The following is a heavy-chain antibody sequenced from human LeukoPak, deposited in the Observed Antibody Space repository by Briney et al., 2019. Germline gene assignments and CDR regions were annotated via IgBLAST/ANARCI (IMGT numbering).Heavy chain of an antibody. CDR3: ARNSGSYPTPDY. J-gene: IGHJ4*02. D-gene: IGHD1-26*01. V-gene: IGHV1-69*01. CDR2: IIPIFGTA. Sequence: ASVKVSRKASGGTFSSYAISWVRQAPGQGLEWMGGIIPIFGTANYAQKFQGRVTITADESTSTAYMELSSLRSEDTAVYYCARNSGSYPTPDYWGQGTLVTVSS. CDR1: GGTFSSYA.